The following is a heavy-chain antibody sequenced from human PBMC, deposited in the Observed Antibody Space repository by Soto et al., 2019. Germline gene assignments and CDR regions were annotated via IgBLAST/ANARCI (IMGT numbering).Heavy chain of an antibody. Sequence: QVHLVESGGGVVQPGRSLRLSCAASGFSFSSYDMHWVRQAPGKGLEWVAMISYDGSDKYFSDSVKGRLTISRDNSKNTVSVEMNSLITKDTAAYYCAKGVPSPTQHAFDIWCQGTMVTVSS. CDR3: AKGVPSPTQHAFDI. J-gene: IGHJ3*02. V-gene: IGHV3-30*18. CDR2: ISYDGSDK. CDR1: GFSFSSYD.